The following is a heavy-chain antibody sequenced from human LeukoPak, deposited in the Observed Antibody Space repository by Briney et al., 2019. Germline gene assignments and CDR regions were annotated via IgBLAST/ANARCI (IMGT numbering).Heavy chain of an antibody. D-gene: IGHD3-16*01. Sequence: GGSLRLSCAASGFTFSSYGMHWVRQAPGKGLEWVAVIWYDGSNKYYADSVKGRFTISRDNSKNTLYLQMNSLRAEDTAVYYCARDRLGLSFDCWGQGTLVTVSS. CDR1: GFTFSSYG. J-gene: IGHJ4*02. CDR3: ARDRLGLSFDC. CDR2: IWYDGSNK. V-gene: IGHV3-33*01.